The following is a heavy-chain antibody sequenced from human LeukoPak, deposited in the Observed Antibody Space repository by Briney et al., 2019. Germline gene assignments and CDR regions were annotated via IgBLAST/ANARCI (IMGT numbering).Heavy chain of an antibody. Sequence: SETLSLTCTVSGGSISSYYWSWIRQPPGKGLEWIGYIYYSGSTNYNPSLKSRVTISVDTSKNQFSLKLSSLTAADTAVYYCARYSSSWYDYWGQGTLVTVSS. D-gene: IGHD6-13*01. V-gene: IGHV4-59*08. J-gene: IGHJ4*02. CDR2: IYYSGST. CDR3: ARYSSSWYDY. CDR1: GGSISSYY.